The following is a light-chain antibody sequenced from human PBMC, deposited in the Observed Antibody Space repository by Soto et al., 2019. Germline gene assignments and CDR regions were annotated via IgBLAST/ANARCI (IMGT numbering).Light chain of an antibody. V-gene: IGKV3-20*01. CDR3: QQYGSSRT. CDR1: QSVSSSY. CDR2: GTS. J-gene: IGKJ1*01. Sequence: EIVLTQSPGTLSLSPGERATLSCRASQSVSSSYLAWNQQKPGQAPRLLIYGTSSRATGIPDRFSGSGSGTDFTLIISRLEPVDFAVYYCQQYGSSRTFGQGTKVEIK.